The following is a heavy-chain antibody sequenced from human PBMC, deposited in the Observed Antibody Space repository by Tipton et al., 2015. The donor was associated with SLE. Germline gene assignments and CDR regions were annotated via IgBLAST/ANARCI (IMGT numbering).Heavy chain of an antibody. V-gene: IGHV4-34*01. Sequence: TLSLTCAVYGGSFSGYYWSWIRQPPGKGLEWIGEIYHSGSINYNPSLKSRVTISVDTSKNQFSLKLSSVTAADTAVYYCARGIRGTADYWGQGTLVTVSS. CDR3: ARGIRGTADY. J-gene: IGHJ4*02. CDR1: GGSFSGYY. D-gene: IGHD3-16*01. CDR2: IYHSGSI.